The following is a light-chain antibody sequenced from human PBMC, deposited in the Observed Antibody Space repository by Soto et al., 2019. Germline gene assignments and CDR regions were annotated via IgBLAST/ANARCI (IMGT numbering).Light chain of an antibody. CDR2: DTS. Sequence: EIVLTQYPATLSLSPGERATLSCRASQSVRTFLAWYQQNPGQAPRLLIYDTSNMATGIPPRFSGSRSGTDFTLTISCLEPEDFAVYYCQQRNNWPRYTFGQGTKLEIK. J-gene: IGKJ2*01. V-gene: IGKV3-11*01. CDR1: QSVRTF. CDR3: QQRNNWPRYT.